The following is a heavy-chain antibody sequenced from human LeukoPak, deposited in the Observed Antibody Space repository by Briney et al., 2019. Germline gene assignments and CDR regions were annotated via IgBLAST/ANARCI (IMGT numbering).Heavy chain of an antibody. J-gene: IGHJ5*02. CDR1: GFTFSSYA. CDR3: AKVPDIVVVVAATLLVP. CDR2: ISGSGGST. Sequence: GSLRLSCAASGFTFSSYAMSWVRQAPGKGLEWVSAISGSGGSTYYADSVKGRFTISRDNSKNTLYLQMNSLRAEDTAVYYCAKVPDIVVVVAATLLVPWGQGTLVTVSS. V-gene: IGHV3-23*01. D-gene: IGHD2-15*01.